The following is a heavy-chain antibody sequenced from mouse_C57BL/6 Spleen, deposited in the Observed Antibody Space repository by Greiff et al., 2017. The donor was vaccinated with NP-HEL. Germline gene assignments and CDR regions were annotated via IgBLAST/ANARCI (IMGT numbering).Heavy chain of an antibody. V-gene: IGHV5-17*01. CDR2: ISSGSSTI. J-gene: IGHJ3*01. Sequence: EVKLVESGGGLVKPGGSLKLSCAASGFTFSDYGMHWVRQAPEKGLEWVAYISSGSSTIYYADTVKGRFTISRDNATNTLFLQMTSLRSEDTAMYYCARHDGYYGWFAYWGQGTLVTVSA. D-gene: IGHD2-3*01. CDR1: GFTFSDYG. CDR3: ARHDGYYGWFAY.